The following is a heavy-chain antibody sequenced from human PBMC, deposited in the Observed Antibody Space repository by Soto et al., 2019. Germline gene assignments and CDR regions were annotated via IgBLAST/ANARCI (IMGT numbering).Heavy chain of an antibody. Sequence: SGPTLVNPTQTLTLTCTFSGFSLSTSGMCVSWIRQPPGKALEWLALIDWDDDKYYSTSLKTRLTISKDTSKNQVVLTMTNMDPVDTATYYCARILGYPDDPDSDYYYGMDVWGQGTTVTVSS. CDR3: ARILGYPDDPDSDYYYGMDV. J-gene: IGHJ6*02. CDR1: GFSLSTSGMC. CDR2: IDWDDDK. V-gene: IGHV2-70*01. D-gene: IGHD5-12*01.